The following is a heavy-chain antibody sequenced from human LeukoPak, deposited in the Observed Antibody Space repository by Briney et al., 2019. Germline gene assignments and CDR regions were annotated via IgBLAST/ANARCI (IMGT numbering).Heavy chain of an antibody. V-gene: IGHV4-31*03. CDR2: IYFSGST. J-gene: IGHJ3*02. Sequence: SETLSLTCTVSGGSISSGGYYWSWIRQHPGKGLEWIGYIYFSGSTYYNPSLKSRVTISVDTSKNQFSLKLSSVTAADTAVYYCARLVSDDYGDPDAYDIWGQGTMVTVSS. CDR3: ARLVSDDYGDPDAYDI. D-gene: IGHD4-17*01. CDR1: GGSISSGGYY.